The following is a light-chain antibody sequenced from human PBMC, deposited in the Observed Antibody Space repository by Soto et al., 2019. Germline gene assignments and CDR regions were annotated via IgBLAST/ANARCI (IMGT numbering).Light chain of an antibody. J-gene: IGLJ2*01. CDR3: CSYAGSSTYVV. CDR2: EGS. V-gene: IGLV2-23*01. Sequence: QSALTQPASVSGAPGQSITISCTGTSSDVGSDNLVSWYQQHPGKAPKLLIYEGSKRPSGVSNRFSGSKSGTTASLTITGLQAEDEADYYCCSYAGSSTYVVFGGGTKLTVL. CDR1: SSDVGSDNL.